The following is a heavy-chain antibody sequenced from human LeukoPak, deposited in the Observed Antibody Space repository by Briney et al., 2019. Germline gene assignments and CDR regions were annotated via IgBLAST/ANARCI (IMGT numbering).Heavy chain of an antibody. CDR1: GFTFSSYS. Sequence: GGSLGLSCAASGFTFSSYSMNWVRQAPGKGLEWVSLISSSSSYIYYADSVKGRFTISRDNAKNSLYLQINSLRVEDTAVYYCARDGSYYGQYYFDYWGQGILVTVSS. D-gene: IGHD1-26*01. J-gene: IGHJ4*02. CDR3: ARDGSYYGQYYFDY. V-gene: IGHV3-21*01. CDR2: ISSSSSYI.